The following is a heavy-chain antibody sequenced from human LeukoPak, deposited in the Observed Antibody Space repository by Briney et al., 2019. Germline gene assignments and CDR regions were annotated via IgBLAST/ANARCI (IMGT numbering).Heavy chain of an antibody. CDR3: AKVRALWFGELDY. Sequence: PGGSLRPSCAASGFTFSSYAMSWVRQAPGKGLEWVSAISGSGGSTYYADSVKGRFTISRDNSKNTLYLQMNSLRAEDTAVYYCAKVRALWFGELDYWGQGTLVTVSS. D-gene: IGHD3-10*01. V-gene: IGHV3-23*01. CDR2: ISGSGGST. J-gene: IGHJ4*02. CDR1: GFTFSSYA.